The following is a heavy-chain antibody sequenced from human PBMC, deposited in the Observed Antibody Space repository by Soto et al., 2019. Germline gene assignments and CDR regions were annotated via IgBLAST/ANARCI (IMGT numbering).Heavy chain of an antibody. CDR2: IIPIFGTA. Sequence: SVKVSCKASGGTFSSYAISWVRQAPGQGLEWMGGIIPIFGTANYAQKFQGRVTITADESTSTAYMELSSLRSEDTAVYYCARGLGGYNSHAFDIWGQGTMVTVSS. J-gene: IGHJ3*02. V-gene: IGHV1-69*13. D-gene: IGHD5-12*01. CDR1: GGTFSSYA. CDR3: ARGLGGYNSHAFDI.